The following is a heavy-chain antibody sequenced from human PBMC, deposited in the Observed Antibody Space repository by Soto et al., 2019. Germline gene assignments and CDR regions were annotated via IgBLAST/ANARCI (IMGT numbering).Heavy chain of an antibody. D-gene: IGHD2-2*01. CDR1: GYTFTSYD. CDR3: ARGRVVTSWFYYYMDV. J-gene: IGHJ6*03. V-gene: IGHV1-8*01. Sequence: ASVKVSCKASGYTFTSYDINWVRQATGQGLEWMGWMNPNSGNTGYAQKFQGRVTMTRNTSISTAYMELSSLRSEDTAVYYCARGRVVTSWFYYYMDVWGKGTTVTVSS. CDR2: MNPNSGNT.